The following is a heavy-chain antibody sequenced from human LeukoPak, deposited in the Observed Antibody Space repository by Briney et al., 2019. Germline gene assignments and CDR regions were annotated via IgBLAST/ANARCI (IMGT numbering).Heavy chain of an antibody. CDR2: ISSSGSNI. CDR3: AIDSTSSGWYPFGLKADGMDG. V-gene: IGHV3-48*03. Sequence: GGSLRLSCAASGFTFSSYEMNWVRQAPGKGLEWVSYISSSGSNIYYADSVKGRFTISRDNAKNSLYLQINSLRAEDTAVYDCAIDSTSSGWYPFGLKADGMDGWGQGTTVTVSS. CDR1: GFTFSSYE. J-gene: IGHJ6*02. D-gene: IGHD6-19*01.